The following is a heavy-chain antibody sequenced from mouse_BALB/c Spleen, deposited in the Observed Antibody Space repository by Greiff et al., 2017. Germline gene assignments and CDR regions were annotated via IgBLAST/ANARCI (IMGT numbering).Heavy chain of an antibody. CDR2: IWTGGGT. Sequence: VQLQESGPGLVAPSQSLSITCTVSGFSLTSYDISWIRQPPGKGLEWLGVIWTGGGTNYNSAFMSRLSISKDNSKSQVFLKMNSLQTDDTAIYYCVRYYYGRAPYFDYWGQGTTLTVSS. CDR1: GFSLTSYD. D-gene: IGHD1-1*01. V-gene: IGHV2-9-2*01. CDR3: VRYYYGRAPYFDY. J-gene: IGHJ2*01.